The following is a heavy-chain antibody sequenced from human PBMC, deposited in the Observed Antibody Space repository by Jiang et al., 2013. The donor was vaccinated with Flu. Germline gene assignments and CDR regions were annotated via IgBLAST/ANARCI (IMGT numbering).Heavy chain of an antibody. CDR2: TYWHDVE. D-gene: IGHD4-17*01. J-gene: IGHJ1*01. CDR1: GFSLTTSGVG. Sequence: TCTFSGFSLTTSGVGCGLGSVSPPGKALEWLAITYWHDVERYSPSLKSRLTIRKDTSKSQVVLTMTNMDPVDTATYYCAHGNYGDFVGYFQYWGQGTLVTVSS. V-gene: IGHV2-5*01. CDR3: AHGNYGDFVGYFQY.